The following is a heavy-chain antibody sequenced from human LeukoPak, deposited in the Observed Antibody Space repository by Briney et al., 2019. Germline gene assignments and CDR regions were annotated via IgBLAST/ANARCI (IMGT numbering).Heavy chain of an antibody. J-gene: IGHJ6*02. CDR2: INPSGGST. CDR3: ARDLRYYYDSSGFQRGSYYGMDV. V-gene: IGHV1-46*01. Sequence: ASVKVSCKASGYTFTSYYIHWVRQAPGQGLEWMGIINPSGGSTTYAQKFQGRVAMTRDTSTSRVYMEVSSLRSEDTAVYYCARDLRYYYDSSGFQRGSYYGMDVWGQGTTVTVSS. CDR1: GYTFTSYY. D-gene: IGHD3-22*01.